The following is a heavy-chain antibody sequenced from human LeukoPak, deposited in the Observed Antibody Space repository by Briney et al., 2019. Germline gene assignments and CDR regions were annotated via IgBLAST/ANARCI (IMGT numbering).Heavy chain of an antibody. D-gene: IGHD4-17*01. CDR2: MNPKSGKT. J-gene: IGHJ4*02. CDR1: GDTFTNYE. CDR3: ARVHDYGAYDPDY. Sequence: ASVKVSCKASGDTFTNYEINWVRQAPGQGLEWMGWMNPKSGKTGYGQKFQGRVTMTRNTSITTAYMELSSLRPEDTAVYSCARVHDYGAYDPDYWGQGTLVTVSS. V-gene: IGHV1-8*01.